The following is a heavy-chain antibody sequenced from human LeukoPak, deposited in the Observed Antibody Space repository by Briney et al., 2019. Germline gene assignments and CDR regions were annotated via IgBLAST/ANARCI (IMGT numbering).Heavy chain of an antibody. V-gene: IGHV1-69*10. J-gene: IGHJ4*02. Sequence: GASVKVSCKASGGTFSSYAFSWVRQAPGQGLEWMGGIIPIVGITNYAQMFQGRVTITADESTSTAYMELSSLRSEDTAVYYCARGGYYYDSSGYSHLPDYWGQGTLVTVSA. D-gene: IGHD3-22*01. CDR3: ARGGYYYDSSGYSHLPDY. CDR2: IIPIVGIT. CDR1: GGTFSSYA.